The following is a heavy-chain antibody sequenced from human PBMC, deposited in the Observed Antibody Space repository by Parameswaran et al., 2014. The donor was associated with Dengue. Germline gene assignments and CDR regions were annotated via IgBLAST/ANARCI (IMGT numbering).Heavy chain of an antibody. D-gene: IGHD1-26*01. V-gene: IGHV1-18*01. Sequence: SWVRQAPGQGLEWMGWISAYNGNTNYAQKLQGRVTMTTDTSTSTAYMELRSLRSDDTAVYYCARNRYSGSSGDAFDIWGQGTMVTVSS. J-gene: IGHJ3*02. CDR2: ISAYNGNT. CDR3: ARNRYSGSSGDAFDI.